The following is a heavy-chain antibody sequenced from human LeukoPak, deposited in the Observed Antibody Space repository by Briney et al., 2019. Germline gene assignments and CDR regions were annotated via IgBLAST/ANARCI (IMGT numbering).Heavy chain of an antibody. Sequence: GGSLRLSCAASGFTLRSYTMNWVRQAPGKGLEWVSSIGISSNKIYYADSVKGRFIISRDNAKNSVYLQMNSLRAEDTAVYYCARDRGYGDHPSWLDPWGQGAQVTVSS. CDR2: IGISSNKI. J-gene: IGHJ5*02. V-gene: IGHV3-21*01. CDR1: GFTLRSYT. D-gene: IGHD5-12*01. CDR3: ARDRGYGDHPSWLDP.